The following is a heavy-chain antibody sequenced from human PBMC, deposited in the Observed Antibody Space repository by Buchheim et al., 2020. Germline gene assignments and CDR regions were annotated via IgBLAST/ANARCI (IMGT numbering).Heavy chain of an antibody. CDR2: IGIAGAT. D-gene: IGHD5-12*01. CDR3: TREGRGTHDYYGVHV. Sequence: EVQLVESGGGLVQPGGSLRLSCAASGFTFIAYDMHWVRQATGKGLEWVSAIGIAGATYYSGSVKGRFTISRENAKNSLYLQMNNLRAGDSAVYYCTREGRGTHDYYGVHVWGQGTT. J-gene: IGHJ6*02. CDR1: GFTFIAYD. V-gene: IGHV3-13*04.